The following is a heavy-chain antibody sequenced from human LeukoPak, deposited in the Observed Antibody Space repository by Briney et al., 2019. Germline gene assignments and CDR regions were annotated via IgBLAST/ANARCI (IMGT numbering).Heavy chain of an antibody. J-gene: IGHJ6*02. CDR1: GCTFTSYY. V-gene: IGHV1-46*01. CDR3: ARDRQDYYNGMDV. CDR2: INPSGGST. Sequence: ASVKVSCKASGCTFTSYYMHWVRQASGQGFEWMGVINPSGGSTTYAQKFQGRVTMTRDTSTSTVYMELSSLRSEDTAVYYCARDRQDYYNGMDVWGQGTTVTVSS.